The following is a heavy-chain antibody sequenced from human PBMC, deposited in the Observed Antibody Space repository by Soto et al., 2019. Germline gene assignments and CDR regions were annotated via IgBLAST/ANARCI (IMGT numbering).Heavy chain of an antibody. CDR2: ISSSGYTV. D-gene: IGHD2-2*01. Sequence: PGGSLRLSCAASRFTFSTYEMNWVRQAPGKGLECVSYISSSGYTVYYADSVKGRFTISRDNTRNSLYLQMNSLRDEDTALYYCVRYCSTTLCNGVATRTFDYWGQGTLVTVSS. CDR3: VRYCSTTLCNGVATRTFDY. J-gene: IGHJ4*02. V-gene: IGHV3-48*03. CDR1: RFTFSTYE.